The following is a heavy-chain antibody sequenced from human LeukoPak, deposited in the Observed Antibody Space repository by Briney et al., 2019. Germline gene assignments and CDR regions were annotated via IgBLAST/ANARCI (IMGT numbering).Heavy chain of an antibody. CDR3: ARDSGSV. J-gene: IGHJ6*02. D-gene: IGHD5-12*01. CDR1: GFTFSSYS. Sequence: GGSLRLSCAASGFTFSSYSMNWVRQAPGKGLEWVSSISSSSYIYYADSVKGRFTISRDNAKNSLYLQMNSLRAVDTAVYYCARDSGSVWGQGTTVTVSS. V-gene: IGHV3-21*01. CDR2: ISSSSYI.